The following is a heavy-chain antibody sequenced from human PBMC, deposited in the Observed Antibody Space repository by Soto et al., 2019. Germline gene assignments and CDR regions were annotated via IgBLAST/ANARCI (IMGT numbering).Heavy chain of an antibody. Sequence: TLSRTCAVSGGSISSGGYSWSCIRHPPGRWLEWLGYIYHSGSTYYNPSRKCRVTITVDRAQNQFSLKLSSVTAAATAVYYCARIVQKDGSLLSNYYYGMDVWGHGTTVTVSS. CDR1: GGSISSGGYS. CDR2: IYHSGST. V-gene: IGHV4-30-2*01. CDR3: ARIVQKDGSLLSNYYYGMDV. J-gene: IGHJ6*02. D-gene: IGHD3-10*01.